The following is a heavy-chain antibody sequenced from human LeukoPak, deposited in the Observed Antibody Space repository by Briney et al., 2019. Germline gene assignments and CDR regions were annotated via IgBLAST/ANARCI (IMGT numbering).Heavy chain of an antibody. V-gene: IGHV1-69*13. CDR2: IIPIFGTA. J-gene: IGHJ4*02. CDR1: GGTFSSYA. Sequence: GASVKVSCKASGGTFSSYAISWVRQAPGQGLEWMGGIIPIFGTANYAQKFQGRVTITADESTSTAYMELSSLRSEDTAVYYCARDPRRDGYNSGHYFDYWGQGTLVTVSS. CDR3: ARDPRRDGYNSGHYFDY. D-gene: IGHD5-24*01.